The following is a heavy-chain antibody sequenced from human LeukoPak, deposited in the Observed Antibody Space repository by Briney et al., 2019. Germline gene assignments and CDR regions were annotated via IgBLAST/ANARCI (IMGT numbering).Heavy chain of an antibody. CDR1: GFTFSSTY. V-gene: IGHV3-53*01. Sequence: PGGSLRLSCAASGFTFSSTYMSWVRQAPGKGLEWVSAIYSNGNTYYADSVKGRFTISRDNSRNTLDLQMNSLRAEDTAVYYCASSYAAPTDTHYYYMNVWGKGTTVTVSS. D-gene: IGHD3-10*01. CDR2: IYSNGNT. CDR3: ASSYAAPTDTHYYYMNV. J-gene: IGHJ6*03.